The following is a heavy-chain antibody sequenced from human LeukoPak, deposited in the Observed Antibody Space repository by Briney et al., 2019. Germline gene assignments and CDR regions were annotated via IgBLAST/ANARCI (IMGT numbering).Heavy chain of an antibody. J-gene: IGHJ4*02. CDR3: ARSPHYDSSGQFDY. CDR2: IHYSGST. CDR1: GGSISSYY. V-gene: IGHV4-59*01. Sequence: SETLSLTCSVSGGSISSYYWSWIRQPPGKGLECIGYIHYSGSTNYNPSLKSRVTISVDTSKNQFSLKLSSVTAADTAVYYCARSPHYDSSGQFDYWGQGTLVTVSS. D-gene: IGHD3-22*01.